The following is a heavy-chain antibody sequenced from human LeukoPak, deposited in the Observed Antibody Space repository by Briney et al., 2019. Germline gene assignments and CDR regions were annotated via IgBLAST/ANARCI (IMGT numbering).Heavy chain of an antibody. CDR3: AVSAAMNAFDI. J-gene: IGHJ3*02. V-gene: IGHV1-69*04. D-gene: IGHD2-2*01. Sequence: SVKVSCKASGGTFSSYAISWVRQAPGQGLEWMGRIIPILGIANYAQKFQGRVTITADKSTSTAYMELSSLRSEDTAVYYCAVSAAMNAFDIWGQGTMVTVSS. CDR2: IIPILGIA. CDR1: GGTFSSYA.